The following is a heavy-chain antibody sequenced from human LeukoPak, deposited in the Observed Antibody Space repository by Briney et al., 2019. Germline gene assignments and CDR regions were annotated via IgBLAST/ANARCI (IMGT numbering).Heavy chain of an antibody. J-gene: IGHJ4*02. CDR2: INHSGST. Sequence: SETLSLTCAVYGGSFSGYYWSWIRQPPGKGREWIGEINHSGSTNYNPSLKSRVTISVDTSKNQFSLKLSSVTAADTAVYYCARGLGLHYYGSGSSHRPLDYWGQGTLVTVSS. V-gene: IGHV4-34*01. CDR3: ARGLGLHYYGSGSSHRPLDY. CDR1: GGSFSGYY. D-gene: IGHD3-10*01.